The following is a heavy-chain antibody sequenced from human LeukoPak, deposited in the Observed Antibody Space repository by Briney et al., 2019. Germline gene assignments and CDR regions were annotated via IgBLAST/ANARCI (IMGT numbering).Heavy chain of an antibody. CDR3: ARRMVATLDY. CDR2: IYRSGTT. Sequence: SQTLSLTCTVSGGSISSGDYYWSWIRQPPGKGLEWIGYIYRSGTTYYNPSLKSRVSVSVDTSKNQFSLKLTSVTAADTAVYYCARRMVATLDYWGQGTLVTVSS. D-gene: IGHD5-12*01. CDR1: GGSISSGDYY. J-gene: IGHJ4*02. V-gene: IGHV4-30-4*01.